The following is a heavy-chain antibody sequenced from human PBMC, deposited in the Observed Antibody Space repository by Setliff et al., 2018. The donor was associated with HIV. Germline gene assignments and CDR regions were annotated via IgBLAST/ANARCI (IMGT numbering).Heavy chain of an antibody. V-gene: IGHV3-23*01. CDR1: GFTFGSYS. CDR3: TKGGAHDRRKFIDY. D-gene: IGHD3-16*01. Sequence: PGGSLRLSCAASGFTFGSYSMSWVRQAPGKGLEWVSSISSGGIIKKYSGSVKGRFTISRDNSNDTVYLQMSSLRAEDTAVYYCTKGGAHDRRKFIDYWGQGTPVTVSS. J-gene: IGHJ4*02. CDR2: ISSGGIIK.